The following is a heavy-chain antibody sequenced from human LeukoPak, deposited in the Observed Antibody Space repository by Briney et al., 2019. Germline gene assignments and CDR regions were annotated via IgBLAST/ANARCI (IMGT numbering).Heavy chain of an antibody. D-gene: IGHD1-26*01. Sequence: SETLSLTCTVSGGSISSSSYYWGWIRQPPGKGLEWIGSIYYSGSTYYNPSLKSRVTISVDTSKNQFSLKLSSVTAADTAVSYCASGRGSYYFDYWGQGTLVTVSS. CDR1: GGSISSSSYY. V-gene: IGHV4-39*07. CDR3: ASGRGSYYFDY. CDR2: IYYSGST. J-gene: IGHJ4*02.